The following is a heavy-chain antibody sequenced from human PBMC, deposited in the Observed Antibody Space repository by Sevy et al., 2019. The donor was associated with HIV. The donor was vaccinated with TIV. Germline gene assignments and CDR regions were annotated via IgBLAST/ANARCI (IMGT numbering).Heavy chain of an antibody. CDR2: LSFGGGKI. CDR3: AREGCSKPQDY. Sequence: GGSLRLSCATSGFPFNIYSMSWARQAPGKGLEWVSTLSFGGGKINYADSVKGRCTISRDNSENTLYLEMNCLRAEDTALYFCAREGCSKPQDYWGRGTLVTVSS. J-gene: IGHJ4*02. D-gene: IGHD2-2*01. V-gene: IGHV3-23*01. CDR1: GFPFNIYS.